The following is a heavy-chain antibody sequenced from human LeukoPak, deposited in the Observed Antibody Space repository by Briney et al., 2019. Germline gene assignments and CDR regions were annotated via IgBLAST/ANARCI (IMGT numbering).Heavy chain of an antibody. CDR3: VRDYDSSGFLAH. Sequence: GGSLTLSCAASGFTLSTNYMTWVRQASGKGLEWVSILYSGGSTYYADSVKGRFTISRDNSRNTLYLQMNSLRAEDTAVYYCVRDYDSSGFLAHWGQGTLVTVSS. D-gene: IGHD3-22*01. CDR2: LYSGGST. V-gene: IGHV3-66*01. J-gene: IGHJ4*02. CDR1: GFTLSTNY.